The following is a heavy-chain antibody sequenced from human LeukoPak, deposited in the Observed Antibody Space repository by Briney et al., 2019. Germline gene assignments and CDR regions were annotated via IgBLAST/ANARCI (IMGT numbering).Heavy chain of an antibody. CDR1: GFTFSSYW. V-gene: IGHV3-7*03. CDR2: IKQDGSVK. J-gene: IGHJ4*02. CDR3: AKDDDWLRFEH. Sequence: GGSLRLSCAASGFTFSSYWMSWVRQAPGKGLEWVASIKQDGSVKYYVDSVKGRFTISRDNAKNSLYLQMNSLRAEDTAIYYCAKDDDWLRFEHWGRGTPVSVSS. D-gene: IGHD5-12*01.